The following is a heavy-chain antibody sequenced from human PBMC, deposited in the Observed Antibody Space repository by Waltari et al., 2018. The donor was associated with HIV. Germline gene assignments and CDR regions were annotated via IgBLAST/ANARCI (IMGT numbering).Heavy chain of an antibody. CDR1: VCPIRSRSYS. D-gene: IGHD2-15*01. V-gene: IGHV4-61*02. CDR3: ARVFCSGGSCYGDGRYGMDV. Sequence: QVQLQESGPRLVKPLQTPPLTSTVSVCPIRSRSYSWNCIRHPAGPRQEWIGRVYPIGSTNYDPSLKSRVTISVDTSKNQFSLKLSCVTAADTAVYYCARVFCSGGSCYGDGRYGMDVWGQGTTVTVSS. J-gene: IGHJ6*02. CDR2: VYPIGST.